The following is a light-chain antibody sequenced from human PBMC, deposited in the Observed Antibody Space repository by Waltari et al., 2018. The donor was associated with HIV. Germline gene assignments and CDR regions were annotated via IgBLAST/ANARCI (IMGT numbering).Light chain of an antibody. Sequence: DIQMTQSPSTLPVTVGDRVTINCRASPSVRGWLAWYGQKPWVPPKLLIYRASTLETGVASRFSDRESRTEFTLTISNLQPDDFATYYCRHYNSYPYTFGEGTKVKIK. CDR3: RHYNSYPYT. CDR1: PSVRGW. J-gene: IGKJ2*01. CDR2: RAS. V-gene: IGKV1-5*03.